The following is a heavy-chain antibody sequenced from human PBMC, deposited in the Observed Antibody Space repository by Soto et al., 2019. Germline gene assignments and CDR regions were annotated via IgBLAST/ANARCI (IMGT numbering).Heavy chain of an antibody. CDR1: GGSISSSSYY. CDR2: IYYSGST. CDR3: ARGGYDY. Sequence: QLQLQESGPGLVKPSETLSLTCTVSGGSISSSSYYWGWIRQPPGKGLECIGTIYYSGSTYYNPSLKSRVTISVDTSKYQFSLGLSSVTAADTAVYYCARGGYDYWGQGTLVTVSS. J-gene: IGHJ4*02. V-gene: IGHV4-39*01. D-gene: IGHD1-26*01.